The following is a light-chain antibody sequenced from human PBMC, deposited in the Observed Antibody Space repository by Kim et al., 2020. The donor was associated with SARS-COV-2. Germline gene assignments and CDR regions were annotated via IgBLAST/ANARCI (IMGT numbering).Light chain of an antibody. CDR2: YDS. CDR1: NIGGKS. CDR3: QVWDSSSDDPV. J-gene: IGLJ3*02. V-gene: IGLV3-21*04. Sequence: SYELTQPPSVSVAPGKTARITCGGNNIGGKSVHWYQQKPGQAPVLVIYYDSDRPSGIPERFSGSNSGNTATLTISRVEAGDEADYYCQVWDSSSDDPVFG.